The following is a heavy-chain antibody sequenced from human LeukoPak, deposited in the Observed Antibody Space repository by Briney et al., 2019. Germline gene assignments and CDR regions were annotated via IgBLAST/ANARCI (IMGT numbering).Heavy chain of an antibody. V-gene: IGHV1-69*13. D-gene: IGHD6-19*01. CDR1: GGTFSSNA. Sequence: SVKVSCKASGGTFSSNAISWVRQAPGQGLEWLGGIIPIFGTANYAQKFQGRVTITADESTSTAYMELCSLRSEDTAVYYCARATFMDPPSSSGWSYYYYYGMDVWGQGTTVTVSS. CDR2: IIPIFGTA. CDR3: ARATFMDPPSSSGWSYYYYYGMDV. J-gene: IGHJ6*02.